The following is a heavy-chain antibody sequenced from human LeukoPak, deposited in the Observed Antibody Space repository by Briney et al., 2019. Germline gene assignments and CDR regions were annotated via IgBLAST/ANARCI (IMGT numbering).Heavy chain of an antibody. V-gene: IGHV4-39*01. CDR2: ISYSGGT. CDR1: GGSISSSSSC. Sequence: SETLSLTCTVSGGSISSSSSCWGWIRQPPGKTLEWIGSISYSGGTYYNPSLTSRVTISVDTSKNQFSLRLSSVTAADTAVYYCARHEAGTTVKVLDYWGQGTLVTVSS. CDR3: ARHEAGTTVKVLDY. D-gene: IGHD1-1*01. J-gene: IGHJ4*02.